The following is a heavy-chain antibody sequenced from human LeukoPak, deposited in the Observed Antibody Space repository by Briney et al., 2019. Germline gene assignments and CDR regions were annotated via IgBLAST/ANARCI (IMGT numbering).Heavy chain of an antibody. V-gene: IGHV4-39*07. J-gene: IGHJ4*02. D-gene: IGHD6-19*01. Sequence: PSETLSLTCTVSGGSISSSSYYWGWIRQPPGRGLEWIGSIYYSGSTYYNPSLKSRVTISVDTSKNQFSLKLSSVTAADTAVYYCARDSSAIAVAGIDYWGQGTLVTVSS. CDR1: GGSISSSSYY. CDR3: ARDSSAIAVAGIDY. CDR2: IYYSGST.